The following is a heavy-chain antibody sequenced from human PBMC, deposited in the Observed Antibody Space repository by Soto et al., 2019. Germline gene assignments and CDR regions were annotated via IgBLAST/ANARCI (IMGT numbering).Heavy chain of an antibody. J-gene: IGHJ6*03. D-gene: IGHD3-3*01. CDR1: GYTFTSYG. CDR3: ARSGRMGGVYYDFWSGRENYYMDV. CDR2: ISAYNGNT. V-gene: IGHV1-18*01. Sequence: GASVKVSCKASGYTFTSYGISWVRQAPGQGLEWMGWISAYNGNTNYAQKLQGRVTMTTDTSTSTAYMELRSLRSDDTAVYYCARSGRMGGVYYDFWSGRENYYMDVSGKGTTVTVSS.